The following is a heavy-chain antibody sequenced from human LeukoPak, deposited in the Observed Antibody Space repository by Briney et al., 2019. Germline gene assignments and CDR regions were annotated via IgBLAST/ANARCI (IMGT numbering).Heavy chain of an antibody. CDR2: IYSGGST. J-gene: IGHJ6*03. CDR1: GFTVGSNY. Sequence: GGSLRLSCAASGFTVGSNYMSWVRQAPGKGLEWVSVIYSGGSTYYADSVKGRFTISRDNSKNTLYLQMNRLRAEDTAVYYCARDRGSGAGYMDVWGKGTTVTISS. V-gene: IGHV3-53*01. CDR3: ARDRGSGAGYMDV. D-gene: IGHD3-10*01.